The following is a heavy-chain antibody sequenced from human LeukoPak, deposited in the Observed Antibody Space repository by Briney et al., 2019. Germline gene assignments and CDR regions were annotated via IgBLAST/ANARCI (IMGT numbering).Heavy chain of an antibody. D-gene: IGHD3-22*01. J-gene: IGHJ4*02. V-gene: IGHV3-13*04. CDR1: GFTFRSYD. Sequence: GGSLRLSCTASGFTFRSYDMHWVRQTPGKGLEWVSAIGTADDTYYAASVAGRFTVSRDDAENSFYLQMNSLRVGDTAVYYCARGDYYDNSGSPDYWGQGTLVTVSS. CDR3: ARGDYYDNSGSPDY. CDR2: IGTADDT.